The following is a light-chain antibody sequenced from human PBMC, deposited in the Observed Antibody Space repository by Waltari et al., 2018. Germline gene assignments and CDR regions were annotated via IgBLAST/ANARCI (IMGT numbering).Light chain of an antibody. Sequence: TITCRASQIIDRYLNWYQQKEGRAPNLLIYSASNLQSGVPSRFSGSGSGTDFTLTISSLQHEDFATYYCQQSYSAPFTFGPGTKVDI. J-gene: IGKJ3*01. V-gene: IGKV1-39*01. CDR2: SAS. CDR3: QQSYSAPFT. CDR1: QIIDRY.